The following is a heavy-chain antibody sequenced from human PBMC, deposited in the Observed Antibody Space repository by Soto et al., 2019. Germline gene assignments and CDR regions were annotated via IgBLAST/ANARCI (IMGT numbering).Heavy chain of an antibody. Sequence: ASVKVSCKASGYTFTGYYMHWVRQAPGQGLEWMGWINPNSGGTNYAQKFQGWVTMTRDTSISTAYMELSRLRSDDTAVYYCARGTFRDYGECDAFDIWGQGTMVTVSS. J-gene: IGHJ3*02. CDR3: ARGTFRDYGECDAFDI. CDR1: GYTFTGYY. D-gene: IGHD4-17*01. CDR2: INPNSGGT. V-gene: IGHV1-2*04.